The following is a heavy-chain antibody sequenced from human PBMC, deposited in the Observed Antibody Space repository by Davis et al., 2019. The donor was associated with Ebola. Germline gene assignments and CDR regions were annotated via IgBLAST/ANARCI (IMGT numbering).Heavy chain of an antibody. V-gene: IGHV3-7*03. D-gene: IGHD3-3*01. Sequence: GGSLRLSCAASRFTFSSYWMNCVRQAPWKGLEWVANIKQDGSEKYYVDSVKGRFTISRDNAKNSLYLQMNSLRAEDTAVYYCARDGFWSGYYSYYYYGMDVWGQGTTVTVSS. CDR2: IKQDGSEK. CDR3: ARDGFWSGYYSYYYYGMDV. CDR1: RFTFSSYW. J-gene: IGHJ6*02.